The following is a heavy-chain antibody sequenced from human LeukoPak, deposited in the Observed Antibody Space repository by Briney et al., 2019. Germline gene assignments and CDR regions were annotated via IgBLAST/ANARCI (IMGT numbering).Heavy chain of an antibody. CDR3: AKGLYYKDRSGYPA. D-gene: IGHD3-22*01. CDR1: GFTFSSYG. J-gene: IGHJ5*02. CDR2: IGYDGSNK. V-gene: IGHV3-30*02. Sequence: GRSLRLSCAASGFTFSSYGMHWVRQAPGKGLEWVAFIGYDGSNKYYADSVKGRFTVSRDKSKNTLYLQMNSLRTEDTAVYYCAKGLYYKDRSGYPAWGQGTLVTISS.